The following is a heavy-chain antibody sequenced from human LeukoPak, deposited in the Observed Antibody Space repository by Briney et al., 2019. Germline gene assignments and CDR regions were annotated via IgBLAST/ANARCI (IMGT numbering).Heavy chain of an antibody. V-gene: IGHV3-15*01. Sequence: PGGSLRLSCAASGFTFSNAWMSWVRHAPGKGLEWVGRIKSKTDGGTTDYAARVKGRFTISRDDSKNTLYLQMNSLKTEDTAVYYCTTVAYYDILTGPDWFDPWGQGTLVTVSS. J-gene: IGHJ5*02. CDR3: TTVAYYDILTGPDWFDP. D-gene: IGHD3-9*01. CDR1: GFTFSNAW. CDR2: IKSKTDGGTT.